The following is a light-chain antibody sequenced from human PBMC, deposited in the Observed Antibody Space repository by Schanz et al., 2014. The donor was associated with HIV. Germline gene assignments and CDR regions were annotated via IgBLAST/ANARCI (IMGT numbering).Light chain of an antibody. CDR1: SSDVGGYNH. CDR2: EVS. CDR3: GTWDDSLKGWV. V-gene: IGLV2-8*01. J-gene: IGLJ3*02. Sequence: QSALTQPPSASGSPGQSVTISCTGTSSDVGGYNHVSWYQQHPGKAPKLMIYEVSKRPSGVPDRFSGSESGTSASLAISGLQSEDEADYYCGTWDDSLKGWVFGGGTKLTVL.